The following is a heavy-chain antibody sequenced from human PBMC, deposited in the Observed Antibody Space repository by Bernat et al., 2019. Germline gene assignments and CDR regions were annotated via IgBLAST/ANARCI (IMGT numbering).Heavy chain of an antibody. CDR1: GFTFSSYW. CDR3: TNTGWSPVPRY. CDR2: INSDGSST. Sequence: EVQLVESGGGLVQPGGSLRLSCAASGFTFSSYWMHWVRQAPGKGLVWVSRINSDGSSTTYADSVKGRFTISRDNAKNTLYLQMNSLRAEDTALYYCTNTGWSPVPRYWGQGTLVTVSS. D-gene: IGHD2-15*01. J-gene: IGHJ4*02. V-gene: IGHV3-74*01.